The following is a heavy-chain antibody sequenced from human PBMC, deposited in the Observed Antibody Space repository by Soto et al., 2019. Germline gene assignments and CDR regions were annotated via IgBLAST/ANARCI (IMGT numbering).Heavy chain of an antibody. CDR3: VKALCGGADY. CDR2: IRGNGGTT. D-gene: IGHD4-17*01. Sequence: EVQLLESGGGLVQPGGSLRVSCAASGFTFSTYALGWVRQAPGKGLEWVSAIRGNGGTTYYSDSVKGRFSISRDNSKNTLYLQMNSLRAEDTAVYYCVKALCGGADYWGQGTLVTVSS. J-gene: IGHJ4*02. V-gene: IGHV3-23*01. CDR1: GFTFSTYA.